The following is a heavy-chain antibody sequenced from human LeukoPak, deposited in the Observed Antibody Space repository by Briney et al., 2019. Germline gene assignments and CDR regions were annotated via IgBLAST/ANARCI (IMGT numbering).Heavy chain of an antibody. Sequence: SETLSLTCSVSGDSISTSSYYWGWIRQPPGKGLEWIGTIYYSGSTYYNPSLTSRVSISVDTSKNQFSLKLSSVTAADTAVYYCARHKDYYYSYMDVWGKGTTVTISS. CDR3: ARHKDYYYSYMDV. CDR1: GDSISTSSYY. CDR2: IYYSGST. J-gene: IGHJ6*03. V-gene: IGHV4-39*01.